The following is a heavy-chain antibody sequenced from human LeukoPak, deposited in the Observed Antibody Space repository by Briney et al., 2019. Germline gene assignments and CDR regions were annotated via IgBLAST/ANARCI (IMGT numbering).Heavy chain of an antibody. Sequence: SETLSLTCAVSGGSISSSNWWSWVRQPPGKGLEWIGEIYHSGSTNYNPSLKSRVTISVDKSQNQFSLKLSSVTAADTAVYYCARGTSSGRYFQHWGQGTLVTVSS. CDR3: ARGTSSGRYFQH. D-gene: IGHD6-19*01. CDR2: IYHSGST. V-gene: IGHV4-4*02. CDR1: GGSISSSNW. J-gene: IGHJ1*01.